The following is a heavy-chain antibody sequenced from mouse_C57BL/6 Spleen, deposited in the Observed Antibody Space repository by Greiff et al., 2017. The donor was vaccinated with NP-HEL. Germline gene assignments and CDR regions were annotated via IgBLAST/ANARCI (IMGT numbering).Heavy chain of an antibody. V-gene: IGHV1-22*01. D-gene: IGHD2-4*01. J-gene: IGHJ3*01. CDR2: INPNNGGT. Sequence: VQLQQSGPELVKPGASVKMSCKASGYTFTDYNMHWVKQSHGKSLEWIGYINPNNGGTSYNQKFKGKATLTVNKSSSTAYMELRSLTSEDSAVYYCARGRLYYDYDAAYWGQGTLVTVSA. CDR1: GYTFTDYN. CDR3: ARGRLYYDYDAAY.